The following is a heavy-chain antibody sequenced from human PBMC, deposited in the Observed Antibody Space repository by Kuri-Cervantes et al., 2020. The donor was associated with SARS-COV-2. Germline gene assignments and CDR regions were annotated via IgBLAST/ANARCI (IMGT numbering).Heavy chain of an antibody. J-gene: IGHJ3*02. CDR2: INPNSGGT. CDR3: ARSTPFRRLGVIAQEGAFVI. D-gene: IGHD4-17*01. Sequence: ASVQVSFKDSGYTFTGYYIHWVRQAPGKGLKWMGWINPNSGGTNYAQKFQGWVTMTRDTSISTVYTELNRMRSDATAVYYCARSTPFRRLGVIAQEGAFVIWGQGTMVTVSS. CDR1: GYTFTGYY. V-gene: IGHV1-2*04.